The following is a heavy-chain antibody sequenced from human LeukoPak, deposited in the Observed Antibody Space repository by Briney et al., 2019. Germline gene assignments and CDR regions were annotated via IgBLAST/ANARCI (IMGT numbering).Heavy chain of an antibody. CDR2: IDPSGGTT. CDR1: GYTFTSYR. J-gene: IGHJ5*02. Sequence: SVKVSCKASGYTFTSYRMHWVRQAPGQGLEWMGIIDPSGGTTSYAQKFQGRVTMTRDTSTSTVYMELSSLGSEDTAVYYCARGLGSGSYYGSWGQGTLVTVSS. CDR3: ARGLGSGSYYGS. D-gene: IGHD3-10*01. V-gene: IGHV1-46*01.